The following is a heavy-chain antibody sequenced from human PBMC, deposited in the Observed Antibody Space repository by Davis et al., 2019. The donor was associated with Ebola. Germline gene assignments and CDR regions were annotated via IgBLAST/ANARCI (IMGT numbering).Heavy chain of an antibody. J-gene: IGHJ4*02. D-gene: IGHD3-22*01. V-gene: IGHV3-7*01. CDR1: GFTFSNYW. CDR2: IKQDGSEK. Sequence: GESLKISCAASGFTFSNYWMSWVRQAPGKGLEWVANIKQDGSEKYYVDSVKGRFTISRDNSKNTLYLQMNSLRAEDTAVYYCARGSLKEPYDSSGYVDYWGQGTLVTVSS. CDR3: ARGSLKEPYDSSGYVDY.